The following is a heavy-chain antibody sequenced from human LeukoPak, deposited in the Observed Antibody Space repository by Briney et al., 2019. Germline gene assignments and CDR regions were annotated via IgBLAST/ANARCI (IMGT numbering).Heavy chain of an antibody. CDR2: IKVDGSDK. D-gene: IGHD3-22*01. CDR3: AKGLYYYDSSGYSDY. CDR1: GFTFSDCW. Sequence: QPGGSLRLSCAASGFTFSDCWMSWVRQAPGKGPEWVANIKVDGSDKFYADSAKGRFTISRDNSKNTLYLQMNSLRAEDTAVYYCAKGLYYYDSSGYSDYWSQGTLVTVSS. J-gene: IGHJ4*02. V-gene: IGHV3-7*03.